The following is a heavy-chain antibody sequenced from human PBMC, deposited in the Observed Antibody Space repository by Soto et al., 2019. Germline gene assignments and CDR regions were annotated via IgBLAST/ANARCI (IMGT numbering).Heavy chain of an antibody. D-gene: IGHD1-7*01. CDR1: GYTFTGYY. V-gene: IGHV1-2*02. J-gene: IGHJ4*02. Sequence: ASVKVSCKASGYTFTGYYMHWVRQAAGQGLEWMGWINPNSGGTNYAQKFQGRVTMTRDTSISTAYMELSRLRSDDTAVYSCARLLTGTTGAFGYWGQGTLVNVS. CDR3: ARLLTGTTGAFGY. CDR2: INPNSGGT.